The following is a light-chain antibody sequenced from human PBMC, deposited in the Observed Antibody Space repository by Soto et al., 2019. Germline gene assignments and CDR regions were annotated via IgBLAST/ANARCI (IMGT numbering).Light chain of an antibody. V-gene: IGLV1-40*01. Sequence: QSVLTQPPSVSGAPGQRVTISCRGSSSNIGADYHVNWYQQYPGKAPKLLIYGDANRPSGVPDRFSGSSSGTAASLAISWLQAEDEADYYCQSYDNSLSGLYVFGTGTKVTVL. CDR1: SSNIGADYH. J-gene: IGLJ1*01. CDR2: GDA. CDR3: QSYDNSLSGLYV.